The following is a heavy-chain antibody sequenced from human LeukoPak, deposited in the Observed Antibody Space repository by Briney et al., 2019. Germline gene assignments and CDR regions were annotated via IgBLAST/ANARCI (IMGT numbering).Heavy chain of an antibody. Sequence: GGALRLSRAAPGFTFSSYSMKWVRQAPGEGLEWVSYISSSSSTIYYADSVKGRFTISRDNAKKSVYLQMDSLRAEDTAVYYCAKSLWPEDLWGQGTLVTVSS. V-gene: IGHV3-48*04. J-gene: IGHJ5*02. D-gene: IGHD2/OR15-2a*01. CDR1: GFTFSSYS. CDR2: ISSSSSTI. CDR3: AKSLWPEDL.